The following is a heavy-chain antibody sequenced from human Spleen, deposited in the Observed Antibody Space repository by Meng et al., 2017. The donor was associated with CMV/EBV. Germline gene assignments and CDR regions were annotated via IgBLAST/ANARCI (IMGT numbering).Heavy chain of an antibody. Sequence: GESLKISCVASGFTVCSNYLTWVRQAPGKGLAWVSLVYHGGTTKYADSVKGRFTISTDNSENTLHLLMTSLRTEDTATYYCARGRYGSELFWGRGTLVTVSS. CDR2: VYHGGTT. CDR3: ARGRYGSELF. CDR1: GFTVCSNY. J-gene: IGHJ4*02. V-gene: IGHV3-66*02. D-gene: IGHD3-10*01.